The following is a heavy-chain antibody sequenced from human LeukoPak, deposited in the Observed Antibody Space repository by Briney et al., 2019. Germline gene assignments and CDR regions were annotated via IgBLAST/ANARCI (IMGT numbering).Heavy chain of an antibody. Sequence: GASVKVSCKASGYTFTSYGISWVRQAPGQGLEWMGWISAYNGNTNYAQKLQGRVTITTDTSTSTAYMELRSLRSDDTAVYYCARDNPSYSGSYYWVWVIDYWGQGTLVTVSS. D-gene: IGHD1-26*01. CDR2: ISAYNGNT. V-gene: IGHV1-18*01. J-gene: IGHJ4*02. CDR3: ARDNPSYSGSYYWVWVIDY. CDR1: GYTFTSYG.